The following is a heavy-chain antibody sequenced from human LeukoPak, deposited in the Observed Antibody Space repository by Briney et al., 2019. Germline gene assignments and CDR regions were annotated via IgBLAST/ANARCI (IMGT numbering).Heavy chain of an antibody. CDR3: ARANFLYCSSTSCLFDY. D-gene: IGHD2-2*01. CDR1: GYTFTDYY. V-gene: IGHV1-2*04. J-gene: IGHJ4*02. CDR2: INPNSGGT. Sequence: SVKVSCKASGYTFTDYYMHWVRLAPGQGLEWMGWINPNSGGTNHVQKFQGWVTMTRDTSINTAYMELSRLTSDDTAVYYCARANFLYCSSTSCLFDYWGQGTLVTVSS.